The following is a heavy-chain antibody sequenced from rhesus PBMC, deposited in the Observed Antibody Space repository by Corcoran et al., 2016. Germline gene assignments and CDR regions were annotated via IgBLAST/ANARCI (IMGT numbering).Heavy chain of an antibody. CDR3: ARDYYGFNS. Sequence: QLQLQESGPELVKPSGTLSLTCAVSGGSITSNYWSWIRQPPGKGLEWIGHISGCGGSTDYHPSLKSRVTISTDTSKNQFSLKLSSVTAADTAIYYCARDYYGFNSWGQGVVVTVSS. V-gene: IGHV4-173*01. CDR2: ISGCGGST. CDR1: GGSITSNY. J-gene: IGHJ6*01.